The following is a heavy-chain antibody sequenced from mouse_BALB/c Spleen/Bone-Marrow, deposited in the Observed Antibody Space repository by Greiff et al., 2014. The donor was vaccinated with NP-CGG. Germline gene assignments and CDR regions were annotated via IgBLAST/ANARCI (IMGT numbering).Heavy chain of an antibody. J-gene: IGHJ2*01. CDR2: IYPGGGYT. D-gene: IGHD4-1*01. CDR1: GYTFTNYW. CDR3: ARRGTGVDY. Sequence: VQLVESGAELARPGTSVKISCKASGYTFTNYWLGWVKQRPGHGLEWIGDIYPGGGYTNYNEKFKGKATLTADTSSSTAYMQLSSLTSEDSAVYFCARRGTGVDYWGQGTTLTVSS. V-gene: IGHV1-63*02.